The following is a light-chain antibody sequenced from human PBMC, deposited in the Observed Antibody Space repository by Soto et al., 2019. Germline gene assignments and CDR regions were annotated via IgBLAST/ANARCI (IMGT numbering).Light chain of an antibody. CDR2: EVS. CDR1: SSDVGGYNY. J-gene: IGLJ1*01. V-gene: IGLV2-8*01. CDR3: SSYAGSNNFV. Sequence: QSALTQPPSASGSPGQSVTISCTGTSSDVGGYNYVSWYQQHPGKAPKLMIYEVSERPSGVPDRFSGSKSSNTASLTVSGLQAEDEVDYYCSSYAGSNNFVFGTGTKLTVL.